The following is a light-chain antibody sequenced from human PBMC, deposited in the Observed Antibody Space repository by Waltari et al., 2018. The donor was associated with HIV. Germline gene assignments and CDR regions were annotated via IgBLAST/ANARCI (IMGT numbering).Light chain of an antibody. V-gene: IGKV1-39*01. J-gene: IGKJ3*01. CDR1: HSINTF. CDR3: LQGYISPLT. Sequence: DIQMTRSPSSLSASVGDRVTITCRTSHSINTFLNWYQMKPGKVPRLLIYGAYRLESGVPSRFSATGSGTDFSLTISSLQPEDFATYYCLQGYISPLTFGPGTKVDIK. CDR2: GAY.